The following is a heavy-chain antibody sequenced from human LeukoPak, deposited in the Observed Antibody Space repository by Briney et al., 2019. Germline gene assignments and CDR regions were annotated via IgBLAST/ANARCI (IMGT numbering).Heavy chain of an antibody. D-gene: IGHD6-13*01. Sequence: GGSLRLSCAASGFTFSSYSMNWVRQAPGKGLEWVSSISSPRTYIYYADSVKGRFTISRDNAKNSLYLQMSSLRAEDTAVYYCARDLHSSKYWGQGTLVTVSS. V-gene: IGHV3-21*01. J-gene: IGHJ4*02. CDR3: ARDLHSSKY. CDR2: ISSPRTYI. CDR1: GFTFSSYS.